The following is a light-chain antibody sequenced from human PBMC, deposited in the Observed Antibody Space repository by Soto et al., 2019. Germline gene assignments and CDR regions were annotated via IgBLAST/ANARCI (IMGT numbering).Light chain of an antibody. Sequence: QSALTQPASVSGSPGQSITISCTGTSSDVGSYNLVSWYQHHPGKAPKLVIYEASERPSGVSNRFSGSRSGNTASLTISGLQAEDEADYYCFSYTGSSTNWVFGGGTKLTVL. CDR2: EAS. CDR3: FSYTGSSTNWV. CDR1: SSDVGSYNL. J-gene: IGLJ3*02. V-gene: IGLV2-23*01.